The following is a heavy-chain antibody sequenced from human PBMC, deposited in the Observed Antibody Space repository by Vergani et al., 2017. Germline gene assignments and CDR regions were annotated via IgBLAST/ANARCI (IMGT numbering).Heavy chain of an antibody. Sequence: QVQLQESGPGLVKPSQTLSLTCTVSGGSISSGSYYWSWIRQPAGKGLEWIGRIYTSGSTNYNPSLKSRVTISVDTSKNQFSLKLSSVTAADTAVYYCARDQRVSSSGLNYWGQGTLVTVSS. CDR1: GGSISSGSYY. CDR3: ARDQRVSSSGLNY. J-gene: IGHJ4*02. D-gene: IGHD6-19*01. V-gene: IGHV4-61*02. CDR2: IYTSGST.